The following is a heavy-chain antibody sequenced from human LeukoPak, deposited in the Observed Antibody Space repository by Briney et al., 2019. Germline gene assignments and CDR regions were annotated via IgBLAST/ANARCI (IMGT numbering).Heavy chain of an antibody. CDR2: ISSSSSDI. CDR1: GFTFSNYA. Sequence: PGGSLRLSCAASGFTFSNYAMNWVRQAPGKGLEWVSAISSSSSDIYYTDSVKGRFTISRDNANNFLYLQVSSLRAEDTAVYYCATGYTSGTRIDYWGQGTLVSVSS. V-gene: IGHV3-21*01. D-gene: IGHD6-19*01. J-gene: IGHJ4*02. CDR3: ATGYTSGTRIDY.